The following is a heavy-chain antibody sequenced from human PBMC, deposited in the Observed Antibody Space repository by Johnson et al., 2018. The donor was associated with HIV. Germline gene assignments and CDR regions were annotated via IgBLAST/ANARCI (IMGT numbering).Heavy chain of an antibody. Sequence: TGKGLEWVSAIGTAGDTYYPGSVKGRFTISRENAKNSLYLQMNSLRVEDTAVYYCVRGRDSTGDGGAFDIWGQGTMVTVSS. V-gene: IGHV3-13*01. J-gene: IGHJ3*02. D-gene: IGHD7-27*01. CDR2: IGTAGDT. CDR3: VRGRDSTGDGGAFDI.